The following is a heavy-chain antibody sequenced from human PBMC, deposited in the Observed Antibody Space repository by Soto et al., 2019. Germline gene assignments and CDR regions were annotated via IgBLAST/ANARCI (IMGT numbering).Heavy chain of an antibody. D-gene: IGHD6-19*01. V-gene: IGHV4-61*01. CDR1: GGSVSSGSYY. CDR3: ARGIEGWYQGRYYYGMDV. Sequence: VQLQESGPGLVKPSETLSLTCTVSGGSVSSGSYYWSWIRQPPGKGLEWIGYIYYSGSTNYNPSPKSRVTLSVDTSKNQFSLKLSSVTAADTAVYYCARGIEGWYQGRYYYGMDVWGQGTTVTVSS. CDR2: IYYSGST. J-gene: IGHJ6*02.